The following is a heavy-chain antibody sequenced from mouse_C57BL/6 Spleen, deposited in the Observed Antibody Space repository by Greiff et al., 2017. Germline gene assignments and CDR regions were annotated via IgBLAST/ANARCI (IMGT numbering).Heavy chain of an antibody. CDR2: IWGDGST. CDR3: AKNYPDYAMDY. J-gene: IGHJ4*01. D-gene: IGHD1-1*02. Sequence: QVQLQQSGPGLVAPSQSLSITCTVSGFSLTSYGVSWVRQPPGKGLEWLGVIWGDGSTNYHSALISRLSIGKDNCKSQVVLKLNSLQTYDTDTYEIAKNYPDYAMDYWGQGTSVTVSS. V-gene: IGHV2-3*01. CDR1: GFSLTSYG.